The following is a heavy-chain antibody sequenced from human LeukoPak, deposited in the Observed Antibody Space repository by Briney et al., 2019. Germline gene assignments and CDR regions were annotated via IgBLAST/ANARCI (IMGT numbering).Heavy chain of an antibody. Sequence: SETLSLTCAVYGGSFSGYYWSWIRQPPGKGLEWIGEINHSGSTNYNPSLKSRVTISVDTSKNQFSLKLSSVTAADTTVYYCARRGITMIVVVTLGRNWFDPWGQGTLVTVSS. J-gene: IGHJ5*02. CDR3: ARRGITMIVVVTLGRNWFDP. D-gene: IGHD3-22*01. CDR2: INHSGST. V-gene: IGHV4-34*01. CDR1: GGSFSGYY.